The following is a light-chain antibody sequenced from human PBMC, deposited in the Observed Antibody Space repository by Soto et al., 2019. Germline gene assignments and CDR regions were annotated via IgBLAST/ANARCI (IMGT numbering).Light chain of an antibody. CDR3: QTWGAGIVV. V-gene: IGLV4-69*01. Sequence: QTVVTQSPSASASLGASVKLTCTLSSGHSSYAIAWHQQQPEKGPRFLMKINSDGSHSKGDGIPDRFSGSSSGAERYLSISSLQSDDEADYYCQTWGAGIVVFGGGTKLTVL. J-gene: IGLJ2*01. CDR1: SGHSSYA. CDR2: INSDGSH.